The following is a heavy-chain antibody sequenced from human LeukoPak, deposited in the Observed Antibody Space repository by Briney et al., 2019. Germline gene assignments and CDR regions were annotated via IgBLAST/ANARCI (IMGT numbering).Heavy chain of an antibody. CDR3: ARAVLRYFDWLLLEDTDAFDI. V-gene: IGHV4-34*01. CDR2: INHSGST. J-gene: IGHJ3*02. CDR1: GGSFSGYY. D-gene: IGHD3-9*01. Sequence: SETLSLTCAVYGGSFSGYYWSWIRQPPGKGLEWIGEINHSGSTNYNPSLKSRVTISVDTSKNQFSLKLSSVTAADTAVYYCARAVLRYFDWLLLEDTDAFDIWGQGTMVTVSS.